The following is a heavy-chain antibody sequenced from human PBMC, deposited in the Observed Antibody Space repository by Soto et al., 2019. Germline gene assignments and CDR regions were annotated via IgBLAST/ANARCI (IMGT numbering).Heavy chain of an antibody. CDR1: GGSINSGGYS. CDR3: ARGGVDYYDSSGYYFSPYYLDY. Sequence: PSETLSLTCTVSGGSINSGGYSWTWIRQPPGKGLEWIGFIYHTGTTYYNPSLKSRVTISVDRSKNQFSLKLNSVTAADTAVYYCARGGVDYYDSSGYYFSPYYLDYWGQGTLVTVSS. J-gene: IGHJ4*02. CDR2: IYHTGTT. D-gene: IGHD3-22*01. V-gene: IGHV4-30-2*01.